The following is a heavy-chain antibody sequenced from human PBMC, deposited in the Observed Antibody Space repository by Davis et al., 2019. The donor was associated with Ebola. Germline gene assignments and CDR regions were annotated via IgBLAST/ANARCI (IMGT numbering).Heavy chain of an antibody. CDR1: GYSFTSYW. Sequence: GESLKISCTGSGYSFTSYWIGWVPQTPRIRLEFPRYIYPGDSDTRYSPSFQGQVPITADKSISTAYLQWSSLKASDTAMYYCARRVVATNYNCFDPWGQGTLVTVAS. D-gene: IGHD5-12*01. J-gene: IGHJ5*02. V-gene: IGHV5-51*01. CDR3: ARRVVATNYNCFDP. CDR2: IYPGDSDT.